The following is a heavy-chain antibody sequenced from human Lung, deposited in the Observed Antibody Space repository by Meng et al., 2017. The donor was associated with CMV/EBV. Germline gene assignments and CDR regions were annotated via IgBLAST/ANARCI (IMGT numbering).Heavy chain of an antibody. V-gene: IGHV3-53*01. CDR1: GFTVSSNY. J-gene: IGHJ2*01. CDR2: IYSGGIT. D-gene: IGHD3-22*01. CDR3: ARDRRGDSSGYVFGTGYFDL. Sequence: SCAASGFTVSSNYMNWVRQAPGKGLEWVSVIYSGGITYYADSVKGRFTISRDNSKNTLYLQMNSLRAEDTAVYYCARDRRGDSSGYVFGTGYFDLWXRGTXVTVSS.